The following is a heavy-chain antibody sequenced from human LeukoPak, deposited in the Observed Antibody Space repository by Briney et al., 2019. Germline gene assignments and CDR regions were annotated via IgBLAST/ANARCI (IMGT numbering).Heavy chain of an antibody. Sequence: SQTLSLTCTVSGGSMKSGTYYWSWIRQPAGKGLEWIGRIYTSGSTNYNPSLKSRVTISIDTSKSQFSLNLSSVTAADTAVYYCARGDSNDNDYGDYPDYWGQGTLVTVSS. CDR3: ARGDSNDNDYGDYPDY. CDR1: GGSMKSGTYY. D-gene: IGHD4-17*01. J-gene: IGHJ4*02. CDR2: IYTSGST. V-gene: IGHV4-61*02.